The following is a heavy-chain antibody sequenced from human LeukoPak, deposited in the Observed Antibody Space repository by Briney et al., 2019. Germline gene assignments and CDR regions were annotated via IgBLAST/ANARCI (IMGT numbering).Heavy chain of an antibody. D-gene: IGHD3-22*01. J-gene: IGHJ4*02. CDR2: ISGSGGST. CDR3: AKVRYYDSSGRFDY. V-gene: IGHV3-23*01. Sequence: GGSLRLSCAVSGFTFRSYAMSWVRQAPGKGLEWVSAISGSGGSTYYADSVKGRFTISRDNSKNTLYLQMNSLRAEDTAVYYCAKVRYYDSSGRFDYWGQGTLVTVSS. CDR1: GFTFRSYA.